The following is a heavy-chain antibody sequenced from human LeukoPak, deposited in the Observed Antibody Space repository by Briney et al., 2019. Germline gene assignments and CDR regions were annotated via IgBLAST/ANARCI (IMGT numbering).Heavy chain of an antibody. J-gene: IGHJ5*02. Sequence: GESLKISCKGSGYSFTDYWIAWVRQMPGKGLEWMGIFYPGDSDTRYSPSFQGQVTFSADKSISTAYLQWSSLRASDTAIYYCARQCCRGASPGFDPWGQGTLVTVSS. D-gene: IGHD3-10*01. CDR2: FYPGDSDT. V-gene: IGHV5-51*01. CDR3: ARQCCRGASPGFDP. CDR1: GYSFTDYW.